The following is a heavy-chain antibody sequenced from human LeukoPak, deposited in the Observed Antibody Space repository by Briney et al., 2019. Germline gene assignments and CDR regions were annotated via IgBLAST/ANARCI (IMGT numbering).Heavy chain of an antibody. CDR3: TRGAGWLIDY. J-gene: IGHJ4*02. D-gene: IGHD3-16*01. CDR2: FYNSGRS. Sequence: PSETLSLTCTVSDYSISSPYYRGWIRQPPGKGPEWIGYFYNSGRSTYNPSLKSRVTISADTSKNHFSLKLSSVTTADTAVYYCTRGAGWLIDYWGQGILVTVSS. V-gene: IGHV4-61*03. CDR1: DYSISSPYY.